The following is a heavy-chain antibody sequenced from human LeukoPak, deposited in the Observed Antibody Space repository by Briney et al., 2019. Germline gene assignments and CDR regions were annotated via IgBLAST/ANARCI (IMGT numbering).Heavy chain of an antibody. D-gene: IGHD4-17*01. J-gene: IGHJ6*03. V-gene: IGHV1-69*05. Sequence: ASVKVSCKASGCTFSSYAMSWVRQAPGQGLEWMGGIIPIFGTANYTQKLQGRVTITRDESKHSPYMELNSLRSEDTAVYYCAIQSDYGDDYYYYYRDVWGKGTTVAVSS. CDR3: AIQSDYGDDYYYYYRDV. CDR2: IIPIFGTA. CDR1: GCTFSSYA.